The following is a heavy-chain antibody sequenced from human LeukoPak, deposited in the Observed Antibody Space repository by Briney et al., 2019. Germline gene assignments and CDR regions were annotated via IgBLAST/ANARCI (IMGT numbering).Heavy chain of an antibody. J-gene: IGHJ4*02. CDR1: GGSFSHYY. Sequence: PSETLSLTCAIYGGSFSHYYWSWIRQSPGKGLEWVGETHPSGITSFNPSLESRVSISKDTSKNQFSLKLTSVTAADTAVYYCSRGSDESKTGDYWGQGTLVTVSS. CDR3: SRGSDESKTGDY. V-gene: IGHV4-34*01. D-gene: IGHD6-25*01. CDR2: THPSGIT.